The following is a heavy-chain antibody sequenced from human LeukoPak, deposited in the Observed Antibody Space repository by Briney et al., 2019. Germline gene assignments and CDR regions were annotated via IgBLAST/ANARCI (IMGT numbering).Heavy chain of an antibody. CDR2: ISWNSGSI. CDR3: AKDPGVVAAAGTNDY. Sequence: PGGSLRLSCAASGFTFDDYAMHWVRQAPGKGLEWVSGISWNSGSIGYADSVKGRFTISRDNSKNTLYLQMNSLRAEDTAVYYCAKDPGVVAAAGTNDYWGQGTLVTVSS. V-gene: IGHV3-9*01. CDR1: GFTFDDYA. J-gene: IGHJ4*02. D-gene: IGHD6-13*01.